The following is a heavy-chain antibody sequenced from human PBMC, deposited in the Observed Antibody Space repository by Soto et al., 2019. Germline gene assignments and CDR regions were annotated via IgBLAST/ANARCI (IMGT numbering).Heavy chain of an antibody. CDR3: ARDRSGSGWFNAFDI. D-gene: IGHD6-19*01. Sequence: PSETLSLTCAISGDSVFSSTAAWNWIRQSPSRGLEWLGRTYYRSKWYNDYAVSVKSRITINPDTSKHQFSLQLNSVTPEDTAVYYCARDRSGSGWFNAFDIWGHGTMVTVSS. V-gene: IGHV6-1*01. CDR1: GDSVFSSTAA. J-gene: IGHJ3*02. CDR2: TYYRSKWYN.